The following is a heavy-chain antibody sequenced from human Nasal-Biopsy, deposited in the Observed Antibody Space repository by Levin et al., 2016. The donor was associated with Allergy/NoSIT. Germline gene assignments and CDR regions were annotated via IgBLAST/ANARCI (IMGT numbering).Heavy chain of an antibody. D-gene: IGHD3-16*01. CDR1: GDSVSSGTYY. J-gene: IGHJ4*02. CDR2: VYANGDT. V-gene: IGHV4-61*02. CDR3: VRDPPFLLGGYFGS. Sequence: SETLSLTCTVSGDSVSSGTYYWSWVRQPAGKGLEWIGRVYANGDTYYNPSLNDRGVISIDKSKNQLFLKLTSVTPTDTAVYYCVRDPPFLLGGYFGSWGQGAQVTVS.